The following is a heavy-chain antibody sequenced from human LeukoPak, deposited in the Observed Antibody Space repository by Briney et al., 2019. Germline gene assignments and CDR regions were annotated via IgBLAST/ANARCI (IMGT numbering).Heavy chain of an antibody. J-gene: IGHJ4*02. D-gene: IGHD3-10*01. CDR3: ARGRFGDISFDY. CDR2: INTYYGNT. V-gene: IGHV1-18*01. Sequence: ASVKVSCKSSGYTFTSYGITWVRQAPGQGLEWMGWINTYYGNTDYAQNFQGRVTMTTDTSTSTAYMELRSLRSDDTAVYYCARGRFGDISFDYWGQGTLVTVPS. CDR1: GYTFTSYG.